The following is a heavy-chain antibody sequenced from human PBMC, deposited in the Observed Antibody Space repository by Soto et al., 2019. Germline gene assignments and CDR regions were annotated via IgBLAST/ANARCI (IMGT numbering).Heavy chain of an antibody. Sequence: PSQTLSLTCVISGDSVSSNSAAWNWIRQSPSRGLEWLGRTYYRSKWYNDYAVSVKSRITINPDTSKNQFSLQLNSVTPEDTAVYYCARDSLAGRGYYYYGMDVWGQGTTVTVSS. CDR3: ARDSLAGRGYYYYGMDV. CDR1: GDSVSSNSAA. CDR2: TYYRSKWYN. D-gene: IGHD1-26*01. V-gene: IGHV6-1*01. J-gene: IGHJ6*02.